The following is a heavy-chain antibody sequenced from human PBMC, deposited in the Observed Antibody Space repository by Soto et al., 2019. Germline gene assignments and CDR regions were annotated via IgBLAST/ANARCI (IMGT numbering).Heavy chain of an antibody. CDR1: GFTFDDYA. CDR2: ISWNSGSI. D-gene: IGHD6-19*01. J-gene: IGHJ4*02. Sequence: EVQLVESGGGLVQPGRSLRLSCAASGFTFDDYAMHWVRQAPGKGLEWVSGISWNSGSIGYADSVKGRFTISRDNAKNSLYLQMNSLRAEDTALYYCAKDIHSGWSHPIDYWGQGTLVTVSS. CDR3: AKDIHSGWSHPIDY. V-gene: IGHV3-9*01.